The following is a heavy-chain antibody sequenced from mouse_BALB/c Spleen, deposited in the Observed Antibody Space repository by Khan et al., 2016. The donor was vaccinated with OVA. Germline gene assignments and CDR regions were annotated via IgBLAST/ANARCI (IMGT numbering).Heavy chain of an antibody. Sequence: VQLKESGPGLVKPSQSLSLTCTVTGYSITTNYAWDWIRQFPGNKLEWMGYISHSGSTSYNPSLKSRISITRDTSKNQFFLQLNSVTTEDTATYYCARTNYYGYAVDYWDQGSSVTISS. CDR3: ARTNYYGYAVDY. CDR2: ISHSGST. CDR1: GYSITTNYA. J-gene: IGHJ4*01. D-gene: IGHD1-1*01. V-gene: IGHV3-2*02.